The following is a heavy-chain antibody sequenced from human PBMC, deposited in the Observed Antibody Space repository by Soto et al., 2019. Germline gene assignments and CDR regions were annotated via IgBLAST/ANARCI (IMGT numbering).Heavy chain of an antibody. V-gene: IGHV3-23*01. CDR3: VMVRGVIRFGDYYYYMDV. CDR2: ISGSGGST. CDR1: GFTFSSYA. J-gene: IGHJ6*03. D-gene: IGHD3-10*01. Sequence: GGSLRLSCAASGFTFSSYAMSWVRQAPGKGLEWVSAISGSGGSTYYADSVKGRFTISRDNSKNTLYLQMNSLRAEDTAVYYCVMVRGVIRFGDYYYYMDVWGKGTTVTVSS.